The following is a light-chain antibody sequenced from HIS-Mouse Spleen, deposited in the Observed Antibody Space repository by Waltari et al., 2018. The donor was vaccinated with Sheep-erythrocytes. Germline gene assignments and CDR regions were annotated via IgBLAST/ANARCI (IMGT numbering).Light chain of an antibody. CDR2: QDS. Sequence: SYELTQPPSVSVSPGQPASITCSGATLGDKYACWYHQKPGQSPVLVIYQDSKRPSGIPERFSGSNSGNTATLTISGTQAMDEADYYCQAWDSSTVVFGGGTKLTVL. J-gene: IGLJ2*01. CDR1: TLGDKY. CDR3: QAWDSSTVV. V-gene: IGLV3-1*01.